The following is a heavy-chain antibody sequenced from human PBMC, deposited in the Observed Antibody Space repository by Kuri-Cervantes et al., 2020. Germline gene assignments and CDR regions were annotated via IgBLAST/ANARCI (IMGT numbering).Heavy chain of an antibody. Sequence: GESLKISCAASGFTFSSYGMHWVRQAPGKGLEWVAVISYDGSNKYYADSVKGRFTISRDNAKNSLFLQMNSLRAEDTAVYYCARGSGHLSWGQGTLVTVSS. CDR2: ISYDGSNK. V-gene: IGHV3-30*03. D-gene: IGHD2-15*01. J-gene: IGHJ4*02. CDR3: ARGSGHLS. CDR1: GFTFSSYG.